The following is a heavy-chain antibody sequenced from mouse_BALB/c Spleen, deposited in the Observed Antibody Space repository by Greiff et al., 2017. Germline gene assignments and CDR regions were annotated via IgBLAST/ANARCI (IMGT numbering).Heavy chain of an antibody. D-gene: IGHD1-1*01. J-gene: IGHJ4*01. CDR3: ARENGLLRAMDY. Sequence: EVQRVESGGGLVKPGGSLKLSCAASGFTFSSYAMSWVRQSPEKRLEWVAEISSGGSYTYYPDTVTGRFTISRDNAKNTLYLEMSSLRSEDTAMYYCARENGLLRAMDYWGQGTSVTVSS. CDR1: GFTFSSYA. CDR2: ISSGGSYT. V-gene: IGHV5-9-4*01.